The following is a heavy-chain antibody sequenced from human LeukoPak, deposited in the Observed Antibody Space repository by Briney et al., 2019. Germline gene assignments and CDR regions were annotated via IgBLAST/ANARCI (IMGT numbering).Heavy chain of an antibody. CDR1: GSTFSSYS. CDR3: ARGSVGGIDY. CDR2: ISSSSSTI. J-gene: IGHJ4*02. V-gene: IGHV3-48*01. D-gene: IGHD3-3*01. Sequence: TGGSLRLSCAASGSTFSSYSMNWVRQAPGKGLEWVSYISSSSSTIYYADSVKGRFTISRDNAKNSLYLQMNSLRAEDTAVYYCARGSVGGIDYWGQGTLVTVSS.